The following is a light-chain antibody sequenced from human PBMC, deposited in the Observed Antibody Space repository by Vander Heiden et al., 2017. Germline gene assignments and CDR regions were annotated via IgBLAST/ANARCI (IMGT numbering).Light chain of an antibody. Sequence: DIVMTQSPDSLAASRVGRATSHRQSSQSVLHNCNNKNNLAWYQQKPGQPPKLLIYWASTRESGVPDRFSGSGSGTDFTLTVSSLQAEDVAVYYCQQYYTTPPYTFGQGTKLEIK. V-gene: IGKV4-1*01. CDR2: WAS. J-gene: IGKJ2*01. CDR1: QSVLHNCNNKNN. CDR3: QQYYTTPPYT.